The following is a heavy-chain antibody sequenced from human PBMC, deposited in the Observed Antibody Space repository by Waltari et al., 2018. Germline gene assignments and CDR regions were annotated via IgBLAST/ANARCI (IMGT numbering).Heavy chain of an antibody. Sequence: QVQLVESGGGVVQPGRSLRLSCAASGFTFSSYGMHWVRQAPGKGLEWVAVIWYDGSNKYYADSVKGRFTISRDNSKNTLYLQMNSLRAEDTAVYYCARAPPAYCTNGVCDQEDYWGQGTLVTVSS. J-gene: IGHJ4*02. CDR1: GFTFSSYG. D-gene: IGHD2-8*01. CDR3: ARAPPAYCTNGVCDQEDY. CDR2: IWYDGSNK. V-gene: IGHV3-33*01.